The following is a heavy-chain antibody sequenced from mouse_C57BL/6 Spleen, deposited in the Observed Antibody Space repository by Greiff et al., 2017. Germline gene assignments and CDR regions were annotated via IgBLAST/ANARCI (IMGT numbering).Heavy chain of an antibody. Sequence: VKVVESGPGLVAPSQSLSITCTVSGFSLTSYGVSWVRQPPGKGLEWLGVIWGAGSTNYHSALISRLSISKDNSKSQVFVKLNRLQTDDTATYYWDKGKFTWGNYYALDYWGQGTTLTVSS. D-gene: IGHD2-1*01. CDR3: DKGKFTWGNYYALDY. CDR1: GFSLTSYG. CDR2: IWGAGST. V-gene: IGHV2-3*01. J-gene: IGHJ2*01.